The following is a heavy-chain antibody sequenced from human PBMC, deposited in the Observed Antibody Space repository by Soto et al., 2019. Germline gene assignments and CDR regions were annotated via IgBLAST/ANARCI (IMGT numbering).Heavy chain of an antibody. V-gene: IGHV3-23*01. Sequence: PGGSLRLSCAASGFTFSSYAMSWVRQAPGKGLEWVSAISGSGGSTYYADSVKGRFTISRDNSKNTLYLQMNSLRAEDTAVYYCARTDPAARVGYYYGMDVWGQGTTVTVSS. CDR2: ISGSGGST. CDR1: GFTFSSYA. CDR3: ARTDPAARVGYYYGMDV. J-gene: IGHJ6*02. D-gene: IGHD6-6*01.